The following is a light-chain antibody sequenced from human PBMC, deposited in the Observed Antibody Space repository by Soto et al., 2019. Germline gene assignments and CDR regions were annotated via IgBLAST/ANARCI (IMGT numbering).Light chain of an antibody. V-gene: IGLV2-11*01. CDR3: CSYAGSSLWV. Sequence: QSVLTQPRSVSGSPGQSVTISCTGTSSDVGVYNYVSWYQQHPGKAPQPVIYDVIKRPSGVPYRFSGSKSGNTASLTISGLQAEDEADYYCCSYAGSSLWVFGGGTKLTVL. CDR1: SSDVGVYNY. CDR2: DVI. J-gene: IGLJ3*02.